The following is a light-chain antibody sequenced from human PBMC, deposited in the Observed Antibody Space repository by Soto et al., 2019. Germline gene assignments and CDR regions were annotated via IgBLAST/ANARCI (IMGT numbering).Light chain of an antibody. Sequence: EIVMTQSPATLSVSPGERATLSCRASQSVSSNLAWYQQKPGQAPRLLIYGASTRVTGIPARFSGSGSGTEFTLTISSLQSEDFAIYYCQQYNNWPRETFGQGTKVDIK. CDR2: GAS. CDR1: QSVSSN. V-gene: IGKV3-15*01. J-gene: IGKJ1*01. CDR3: QQYNNWPRET.